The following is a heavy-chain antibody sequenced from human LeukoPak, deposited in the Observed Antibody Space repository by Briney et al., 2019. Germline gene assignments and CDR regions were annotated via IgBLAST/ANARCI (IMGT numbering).Heavy chain of an antibody. CDR2: INHSGST. CDR1: GGSFSGYY. J-gene: IGHJ4*02. D-gene: IGHD6-19*01. V-gene: IGHV4-34*01. Sequence: SETLSLTCAVYGGSFSGYYWSWIRQPPGKGLEWIGEINHSGSTNYNPSLKSRVTISVDTSKNQFSLKLSSVTAADAAVYYCASNSVAGTGYFDYWGQGTLVTVSS. CDR3: ASNSVAGTGYFDY.